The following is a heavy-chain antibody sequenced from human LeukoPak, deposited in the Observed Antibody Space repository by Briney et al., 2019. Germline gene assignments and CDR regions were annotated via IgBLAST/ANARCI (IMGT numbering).Heavy chain of an antibody. V-gene: IGHV3-23*01. J-gene: IGHJ4*02. CDR1: EFTFSRYT. D-gene: IGHD7-27*01. CDR3: AKDGGLWVSAHWGDS. CDR2: ISGSGDAT. Sequence: PGGSLRLSCAASEFTFSRYTMNWVRQAPGKGLEWVSSISGSGDATFYADSVKGRFTISRDNSKNTLYLQMNSLSREDTAVYYCAKDGGLWVSAHWGDSWGRGTLVTVSS.